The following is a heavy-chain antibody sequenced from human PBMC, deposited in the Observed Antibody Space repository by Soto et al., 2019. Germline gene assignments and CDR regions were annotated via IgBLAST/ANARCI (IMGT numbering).Heavy chain of an antibody. D-gene: IGHD6-13*01. V-gene: IGHV4-4*02. CDR3: ARFRSWDRWRAFDI. Sequence: PSETLSLTCAVSGGSISSRNWWSWVRQPPGKGLEWIGEIYHSGSSNYNPSLKSRVTISVDKSKKQFSLKLTSVTAADTAVYYCARFRSWDRWRAFDIWGQGTLVTVSS. CDR2: IYHSGSS. CDR1: GGSISSRNW. J-gene: IGHJ3*02.